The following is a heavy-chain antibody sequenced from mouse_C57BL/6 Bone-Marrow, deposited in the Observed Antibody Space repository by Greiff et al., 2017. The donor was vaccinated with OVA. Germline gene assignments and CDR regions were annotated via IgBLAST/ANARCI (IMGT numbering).Heavy chain of an antibody. J-gene: IGHJ2*01. Sequence: QVQLQQPGAELVMPGASVKLSCKASGYTFTSYWMHWVKQRPGQGLEWIGEIDPSDSYTNYNQKFKGKSTLTVDTSSSTAYMQLSCLTSEDSAVDYCARDPLGYYFDYWGQGTTLTVTS. V-gene: IGHV1-69*01. D-gene: IGHD4-1*01. CDR2: IDPSDSYT. CDR3: ARDPLGYYFDY. CDR1: GYTFTSYW.